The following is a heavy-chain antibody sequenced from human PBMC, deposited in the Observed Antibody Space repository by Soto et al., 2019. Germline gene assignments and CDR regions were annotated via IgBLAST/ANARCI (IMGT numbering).Heavy chain of an antibody. D-gene: IGHD6-6*01. CDR3: VSANIVGRPG. V-gene: IGHV3-7*01. J-gene: IGHJ3*01. CDR2: INQDESES. Sequence: EMQLVEPGGGLVQPGGSLRLSCAASGFSFKTFWMSWVRQAQGEGLEWVANINQDESESNYVDSVKGRFTISRDNAKSSVYLQMNDLRVEDTAVYYCVSANIVGRPGGGQGTMVTVSS. CDR1: GFSFKTFW.